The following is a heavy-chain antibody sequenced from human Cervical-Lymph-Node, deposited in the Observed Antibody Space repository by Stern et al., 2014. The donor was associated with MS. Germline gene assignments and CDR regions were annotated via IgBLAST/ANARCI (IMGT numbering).Heavy chain of an antibody. D-gene: IGHD3-22*01. J-gene: IGHJ5*02. V-gene: IGHV1-58*01. CDR3: AARANYYDSPGDWFDP. CDR2: IVVGSGNT. CDR1: GFTFTSSA. Sequence: QLVQSGPEVKKPGTSVKVSCKASGFTFTSSAVQLVRQARGPRLEWIGWIVVGSGNTNYAQKFQERVTITRDMYTSTAYMELSSLRSEDTAVYYCAARANYYDSPGDWFDPWGQGTLVTVSS.